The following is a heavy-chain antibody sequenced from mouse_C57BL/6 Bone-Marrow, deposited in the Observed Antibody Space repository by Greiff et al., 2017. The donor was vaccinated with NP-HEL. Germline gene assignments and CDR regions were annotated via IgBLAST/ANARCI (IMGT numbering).Heavy chain of an antibody. Sequence: EVNLVESGGGLVKPGGSLKLSCAASGFTFSSYAMSWVRQTPEKRLEWVATISDGGSYTYYPDNVKGRFTISRDNAKNNLYLQMSHLKSEDTAMYYCARELGPYAMDYWGQRTSVTVSS. D-gene: IGHD4-1*01. V-gene: IGHV5-4*01. CDR3: ARELGPYAMDY. CDR2: ISDGGSYT. J-gene: IGHJ4*01. CDR1: GFTFSSYA.